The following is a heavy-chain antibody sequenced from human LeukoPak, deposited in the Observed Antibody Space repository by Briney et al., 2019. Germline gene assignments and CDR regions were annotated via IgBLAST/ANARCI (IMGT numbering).Heavy chain of an antibody. D-gene: IGHD6-19*01. V-gene: IGHV3-23*01. CDR2: ISGSGGST. J-gene: IGHJ3*02. Sequence: GGSLRLSCAASGFTFGSYAMSWVRQAPGKGLEWVSAISGSGGSTYYADSVKGRFTISRDNSKNTLYLQMNSLRAEDTAVYYCAKALTSGWYLDAFNIWGQGTMVTVSS. CDR3: AKALTSGWYLDAFNI. CDR1: GFTFGSYA.